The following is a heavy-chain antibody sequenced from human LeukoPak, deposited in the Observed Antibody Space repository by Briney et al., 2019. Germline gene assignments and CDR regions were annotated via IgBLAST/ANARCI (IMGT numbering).Heavy chain of an antibody. CDR1: GFTFSSYA. CDR3: AREIIVGATIDY. Sequence: GGSLRLSCGASGFTFSSYAMSWVRQAPGKGLVWVSRINSDGSTTSSADSVKGRFTISRDNAKNTLYLQMNSLRAEDTALYFCAREIIVGATIDYWGQGTLVTVSS. J-gene: IGHJ4*02. CDR2: INSDGSTT. V-gene: IGHV3-74*01. D-gene: IGHD1-26*01.